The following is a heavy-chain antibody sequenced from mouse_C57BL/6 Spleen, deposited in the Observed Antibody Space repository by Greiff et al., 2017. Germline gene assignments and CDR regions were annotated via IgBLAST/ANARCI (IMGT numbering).Heavy chain of an antibody. V-gene: IGHV1-82*01. J-gene: IGHJ4*01. Sequence: QVQLQQSGPELVKPGASVKISCKASGYAFSSSWMNWVKQRPGKGLEWIGRIYPGDGDTNYNGKFKGKATLTADKSSSTAYMQLSSLTSEDSAVYFCARSLYYYGSSYVDAMDYWGQGTSVTVSS. CDR3: ARSLYYYGSSYVDAMDY. CDR1: GYAFSSSW. CDR2: IYPGDGDT. D-gene: IGHD1-1*01.